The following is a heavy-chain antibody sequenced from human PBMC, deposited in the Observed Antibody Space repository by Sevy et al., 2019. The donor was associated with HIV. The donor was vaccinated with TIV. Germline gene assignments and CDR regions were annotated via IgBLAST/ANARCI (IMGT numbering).Heavy chain of an antibody. Sequence: GGSLRLSCAASGFTFSSYGMHWVRQAPGKGLEWVAVISYDGSNEYYADSVKGRFTISRDNSKNTLYLQMNSLRAEDTAVYYCAKESTWTRSFDYWGQGTLVTVSS. CDR2: ISYDGSNE. CDR1: GFTFSSYG. D-gene: IGHD5-12*01. V-gene: IGHV3-30*18. J-gene: IGHJ4*02. CDR3: AKESTWTRSFDY.